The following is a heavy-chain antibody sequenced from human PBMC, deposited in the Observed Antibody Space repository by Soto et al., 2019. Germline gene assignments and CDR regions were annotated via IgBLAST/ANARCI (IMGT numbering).Heavy chain of an antibody. J-gene: IGHJ4*02. V-gene: IGHV3-33*01. CDR3: ARDPDRYYSDN. CDR1: GFTFSDYG. CDR2: IWYDGSNT. Sequence: QVQLVESGGGVVQPGRSLRLSCAASGFTFSDYGIHWVRQAPGKGLEWVAIIWYDGSNTYYADSVKGRFIISRDNSKNTVFLQMNSLRAEDTAVYFCARDPDRYYSDNWGQGTLVTVSS.